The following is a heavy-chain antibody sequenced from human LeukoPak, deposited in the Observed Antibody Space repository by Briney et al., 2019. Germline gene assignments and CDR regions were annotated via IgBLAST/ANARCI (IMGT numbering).Heavy chain of an antibody. CDR3: ARAWLFDDTFDI. CDR1: GYTFSNYG. D-gene: IGHD6-19*01. J-gene: IGHJ3*02. V-gene: IGHV1-18*01. Sequence: EASVKVSCKVSGYTFSNYGISWVRQAPGEGLEWMGWISVYNGNTKYAKKLQGRVTMTTDTSTTTAYMELRSLRSDDTAIYYCARAWLFDDTFDIWGQGTMVTVSS. CDR2: ISVYNGNT.